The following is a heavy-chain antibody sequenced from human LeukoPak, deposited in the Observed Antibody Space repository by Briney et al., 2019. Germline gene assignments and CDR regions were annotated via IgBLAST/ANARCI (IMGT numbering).Heavy chain of an antibody. D-gene: IGHD1/OR15-1a*01. V-gene: IGHV3-23*01. CDR2: IGASGDST. CDR3: AKDLHGTVPDYFDC. J-gene: IGHJ4*02. CDR1: VFSFSSYA. Sequence: GGSLRLSCAASVFSFSSYAMSWVRQAPGKGLEWVSGIGASGDSTYYTDSVKGRFTISRDNSKNTLYLQMNSLRPEDTAVYHCAKDLHGTVPDYFDCWGQGNLVTVSS.